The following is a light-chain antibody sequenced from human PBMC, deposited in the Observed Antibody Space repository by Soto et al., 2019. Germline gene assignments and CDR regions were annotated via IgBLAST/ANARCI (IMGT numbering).Light chain of an antibody. CDR2: EVS. J-gene: IGLJ2*01. V-gene: IGLV2-8*01. CDR3: SSYVGSNNLL. Sequence: QSALTHPPSASGSPGQSVTISCTGTSSDVGGSNFVSWYQQHPGKAPKIMIYEVSKRPSGVPHRFSGSKSGNTASLTVSGLQAEDEADYYCSSYVGSNNLLFGGGTKLTVL. CDR1: SSDVGGSNF.